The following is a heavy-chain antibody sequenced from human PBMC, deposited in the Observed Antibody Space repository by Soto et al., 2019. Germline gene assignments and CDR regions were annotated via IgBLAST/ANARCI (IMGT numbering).Heavy chain of an antibody. CDR3: ARVGCSGGSCFDGMDV. V-gene: IGHV1-69*12. CDR1: GGTFSSYA. Sequence: QVQLVQSGAEVKKPGSSVKVSCKASGGTFSSYAISWVRQAPGQGLEWMGGIIPIFGTANYAQKFQGRVTITADESTSTAYMELSSLRTEDTAVYYCARVGCSGGSCFDGMDVWGQGTTVTVSS. D-gene: IGHD2-15*01. J-gene: IGHJ6*02. CDR2: IIPIFGTA.